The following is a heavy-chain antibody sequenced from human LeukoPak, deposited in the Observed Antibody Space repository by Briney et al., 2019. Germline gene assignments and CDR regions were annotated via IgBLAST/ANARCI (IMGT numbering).Heavy chain of an antibody. J-gene: IGHJ4*02. CDR3: ARQASSWRFDY. D-gene: IGHD6-13*01. Sequence: GESLKISCRGSGYSFNGYWIGWVRQMPGKGLEWMGIIYPADSDTRYSPSFQGQVTLSVGKSISTAYLQWSSLKASDTAMYYCARQASSWRFDYWGQGTLVTVSS. V-gene: IGHV5-51*01. CDR2: IYPADSDT. CDR1: GYSFNGYW.